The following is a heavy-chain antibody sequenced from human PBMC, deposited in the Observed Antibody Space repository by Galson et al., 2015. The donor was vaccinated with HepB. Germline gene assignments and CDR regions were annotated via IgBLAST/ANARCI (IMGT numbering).Heavy chain of an antibody. V-gene: IGHV3-33*01. D-gene: IGHD3-22*01. CDR1: GFTFSSYG. CDR3: ASLYYYDSSGPQGAAFDI. Sequence: SLRLSCAASGFTFSSYGMHWVRQAPGKGLEWVAVIWYDGSNKYYADSVKGRFTISRDDSKNTLYLQMNSLRAEDTAVYYCASLYYYDSSGPQGAAFDIWGQGTMVTVSS. CDR2: IWYDGSNK. J-gene: IGHJ3*02.